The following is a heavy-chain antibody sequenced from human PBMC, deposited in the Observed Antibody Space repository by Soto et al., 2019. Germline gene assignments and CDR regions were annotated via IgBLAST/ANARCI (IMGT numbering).Heavy chain of an antibody. CDR2: IIPIFGTA. Sequence: SVKVSCKASGGTFSSYAISWVRQAPGQGLEWMGGIIPIFGTANYAQKFQGRVTITADKSTSTAYMELSSLRSEDTAVYYCARVGSMGGYSGYDLYYYYGMDVWGQGTTVTVSS. D-gene: IGHD5-12*01. CDR1: GGTFSSYA. J-gene: IGHJ6*02. CDR3: ARVGSMGGYSGYDLYYYYGMDV. V-gene: IGHV1-69*06.